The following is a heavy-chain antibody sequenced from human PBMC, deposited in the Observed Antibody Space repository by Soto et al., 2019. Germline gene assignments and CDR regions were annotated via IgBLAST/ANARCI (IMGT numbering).Heavy chain of an antibody. CDR3: ARDSNIVVVLAAKSFFNYSYGMDV. CDR1: GFTFSSYG. J-gene: IGHJ6*02. V-gene: IGHV3-30*03. Sequence: GGSLRLSCAASGFTFSSYGMHWVRQAPGKGLEWVAVISYDGSNKYYADSVKGRFTISRDNSKNTLYLQMNSLRAEDTAVYYCARDSNIVVVLAAKSFFNYSYGMDVWSQGTTVTVSS. D-gene: IGHD2-2*01. CDR2: ISYDGSNK.